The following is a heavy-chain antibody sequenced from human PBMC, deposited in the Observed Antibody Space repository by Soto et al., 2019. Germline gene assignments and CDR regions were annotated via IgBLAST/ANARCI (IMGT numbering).Heavy chain of an antibody. D-gene: IGHD2-15*01. CDR3: ARQGSRAFDI. CDR1: GDSLRTSVYH. Sequence: SDTLCLTCTVPGDSLRTSVYHWGWIRQRPGRGLEWMANIYYSGSAYYNPSLKSRVSTSVDTSKNQFSLKLGSVTAADTAVYYCARQGSRAFDIWGQGTMVT. CDR2: IYYSGSA. J-gene: IGHJ3*02. V-gene: IGHV4-39*01.